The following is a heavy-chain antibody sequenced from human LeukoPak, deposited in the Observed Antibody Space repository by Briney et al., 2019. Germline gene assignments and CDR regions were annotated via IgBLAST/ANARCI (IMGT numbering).Heavy chain of an antibody. V-gene: IGHV4-59*08. CDR1: GGSISSDY. CDR3: ARHFGPYGSWYFDY. CDR2: IYYSGST. J-gene: IGHJ4*02. D-gene: IGHD6-6*01. Sequence: SETLSLTCTISGGSISSDYWGWIRQPPGKGLEWIGNIYYSGSTNYNPSLKSRVTISVDTSKNQFSLKLSSVTAADTAVYYCARHFGPYGSWYFDYWGQGTLVTVSS.